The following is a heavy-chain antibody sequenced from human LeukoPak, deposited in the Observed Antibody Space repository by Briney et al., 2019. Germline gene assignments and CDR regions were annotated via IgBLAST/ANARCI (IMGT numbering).Heavy chain of an antibody. J-gene: IGHJ4*02. CDR1: GYTFTSYY. CDR3: ARDERGGSYLTAYDY. Sequence: ASVKVSCKASGYTFTSYYMHWVRQAPGQGLEWMGIINPSGGSTSYAQEFQGRVTMTRDTSTSTVYKELSSLRSEDTAVYYCARDERGGSYLTAYDYWGQGTLVTVSS. D-gene: IGHD1-26*01. CDR2: INPSGGST. V-gene: IGHV1-46*01.